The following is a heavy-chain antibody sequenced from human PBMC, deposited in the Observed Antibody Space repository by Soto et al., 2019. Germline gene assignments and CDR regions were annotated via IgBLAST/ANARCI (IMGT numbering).Heavy chain of an antibody. CDR3: ARGPTITTDF. Sequence: SETLSLTCTVSGGSISSGGYYWSWIRQHPGKGLEWIGYIYYSGSTYYNPSLKSRVSMSLDSSTNQFSLRLSSVTAADTAVYFCARGPTITTDFWGRGILVTVSS. J-gene: IGHJ4*02. CDR2: IYYSGST. V-gene: IGHV4-31*03. D-gene: IGHD4-17*01. CDR1: GGSISSGGYY.